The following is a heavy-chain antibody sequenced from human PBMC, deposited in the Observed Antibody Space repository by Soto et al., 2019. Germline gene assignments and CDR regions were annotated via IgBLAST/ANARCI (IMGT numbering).Heavy chain of an antibody. V-gene: IGHV1-18*01. Sequence: GASVKVSCKASGYTFTRYGISWVRQAPGQRLEWMGWISAYNGNTNYAQKLQGRVTMTTDTSTSTAYMELRSLRSDDTAVYYCARLSSGPKTTTSNYYYYYGMDVWGQGTTVTVSS. CDR3: ARLSSGPKTTTSNYYYYYGMDV. J-gene: IGHJ6*02. CDR1: GYTFTRYG. D-gene: IGHD6-19*01. CDR2: ISAYNGNT.